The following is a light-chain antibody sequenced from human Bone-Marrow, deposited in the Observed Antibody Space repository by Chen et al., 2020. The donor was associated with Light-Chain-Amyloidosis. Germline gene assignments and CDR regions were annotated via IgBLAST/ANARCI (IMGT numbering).Light chain of an antibody. CDR1: NIGSTS. CDR3: QVWDRSSDRPV. CDR2: DDS. J-gene: IGLJ3*02. V-gene: IGLV3-21*02. Sequence: SYVLTQPSSVFVAPGQTATHACGVNNIGSTSVHWYQQTPGQAPLLVVYDDSDRPSGIPERLSGSNSGNTATLTISRVEAGDEADYYCQVWDRSSDRPVFGGGTKLTVL.